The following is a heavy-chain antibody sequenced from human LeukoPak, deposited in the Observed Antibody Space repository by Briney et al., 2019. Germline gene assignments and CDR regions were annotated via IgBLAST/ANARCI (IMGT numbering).Heavy chain of an antibody. CDR2: ISYDGSNK. CDR3: AKDQNPVRGVTQLDY. V-gene: IGHV3-30*18. CDR1: GFTFSSYG. J-gene: IGHJ4*02. D-gene: IGHD3-10*01. Sequence: GGSLRLSCAASGFTFSSYGMHWVRQAPGKGLEWVAVISYDGSNKYYADSVKGRFTISRDNSKSTLYLQMNSLRAEDTAVYYCAKDQNPVRGVTQLDYWGQGTLVTVSS.